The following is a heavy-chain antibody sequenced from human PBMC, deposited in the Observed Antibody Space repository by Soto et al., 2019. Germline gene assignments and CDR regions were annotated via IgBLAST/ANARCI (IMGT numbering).Heavy chain of an antibody. Sequence: ASETLSLTCAVSGGSISSSNWWSWVRQPPGKGLEWIGEIYHSGNTNYNPSLKSRVTISVDKSKNQFSLKLSSVTAADTAVYYCARTDGYYYGSGSYWFWFDPWGQGTLVTVSS. D-gene: IGHD3-10*01. CDR2: IYHSGNT. V-gene: IGHV4-4*02. J-gene: IGHJ5*02. CDR1: GGSISSSNW. CDR3: ARTDGYYYGSGSYWFWFDP.